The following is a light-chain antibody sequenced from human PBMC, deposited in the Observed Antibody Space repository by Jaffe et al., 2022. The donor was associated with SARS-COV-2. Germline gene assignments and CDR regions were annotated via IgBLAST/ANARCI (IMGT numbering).Light chain of an antibody. J-gene: IGKJ3*01. V-gene: IGKV3-20*01. CDR1: QSIRGNY. CDR3: QQCDTSPFT. Sequence: EIVLTQSPGTLSLSPGDRASLSCRASQSIRGNYLAWFQQKPGQTPRLLIYGASARATGIPDRFSGSGSGTDFTLTISRLEPEDFAVYYCQQCDTSPFTFGPGTKVDIK. CDR2: GAS.